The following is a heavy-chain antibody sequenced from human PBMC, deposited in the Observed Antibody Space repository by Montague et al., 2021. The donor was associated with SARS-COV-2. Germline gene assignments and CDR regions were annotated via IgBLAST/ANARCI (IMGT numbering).Heavy chain of an antibody. D-gene: IGHD3-10*01. Sequence: SETLSLTCAVSSGSFRGYYWSWIRQPPGKGLEWIGEINHSGSTTYNPSLESRVSISVYTSNKQFSLKVTSVTAADTAVYYCARLGAITLVRGITKADFSNYGMDVWGQGTTVTVSS. CDR2: INHSGST. V-gene: IGHV4-34*01. CDR1: SGSFRGYY. J-gene: IGHJ6*02. CDR3: ARLGAITLVRGITKADFSNYGMDV.